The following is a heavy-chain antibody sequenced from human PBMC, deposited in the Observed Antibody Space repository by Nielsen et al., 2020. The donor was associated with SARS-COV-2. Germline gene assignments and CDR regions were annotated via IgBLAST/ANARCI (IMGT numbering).Heavy chain of an antibody. Sequence: SETLSLTCTVSGGSVSSGSYYWSWIRQPPGKGLEWIGYIYYSGSTNYNPSLKSRVTISVDTSKNQFSLKLSSVTAADTAVYYCASHSYGYKDAFDIWGQGTMVTVSS. CDR2: IYYSGST. CDR1: GGSVSSGSYY. CDR3: ASHSYGYKDAFDI. J-gene: IGHJ3*02. D-gene: IGHD5-18*01. V-gene: IGHV4-61*01.